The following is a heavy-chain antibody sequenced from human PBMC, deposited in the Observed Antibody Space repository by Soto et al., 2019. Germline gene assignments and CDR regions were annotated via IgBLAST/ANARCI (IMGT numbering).Heavy chain of an antibody. V-gene: IGHV1-58*01. Sequence: SVKVSCKASGFTFSTSAVQWVRQARGQRLEWIGWIVVGSGNTNYAQKFQERVTITRDMSTSTAYMELSSLRSEDTAVYYCAAPVTTRGYYYGMDVWGQGTTVTVSS. CDR3: AAPVTTRGYYYGMDV. J-gene: IGHJ6*02. CDR2: IVVGSGNT. D-gene: IGHD4-17*01. CDR1: GFTFSTSA.